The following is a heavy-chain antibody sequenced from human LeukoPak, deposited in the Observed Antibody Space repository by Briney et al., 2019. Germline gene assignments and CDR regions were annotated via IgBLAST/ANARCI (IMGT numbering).Heavy chain of an antibody. J-gene: IGHJ3*02. CDR1: GISVHDEY. V-gene: IGHV3-66*01. Sequence: GGSLRLSCEGSGISVHDEYINWVRQAPGKGLEWVAVIYSDGRTFYAGSVQGRFTVSRDTPKNIVDLQMNRLRVEDTAVYYCAIYGAPDAFDIWGQGTMVTVSS. D-gene: IGHD4-17*01. CDR3: AIYGAPDAFDI. CDR2: IYSDGRT.